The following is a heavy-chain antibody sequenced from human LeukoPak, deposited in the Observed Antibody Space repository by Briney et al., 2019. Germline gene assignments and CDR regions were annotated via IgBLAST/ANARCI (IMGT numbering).Heavy chain of an antibody. CDR1: GGSISSYY. D-gene: IGHD5-12*01. Sequence: SETLSLTCTVSGGSISSYYWSWIRQPPGKGLEWIGYIYYSGGTNYNPSLKSRVTISVDTSKNQFSLKLSSVTAADTAVYYCARGATISAFDIWGQGTMVTVSS. CDR3: ARGATISAFDI. J-gene: IGHJ3*02. V-gene: IGHV4-59*01. CDR2: IYYSGGT.